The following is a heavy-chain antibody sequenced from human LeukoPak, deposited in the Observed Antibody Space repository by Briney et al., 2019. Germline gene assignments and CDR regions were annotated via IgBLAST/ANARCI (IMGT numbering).Heavy chain of an antibody. D-gene: IGHD6-13*01. J-gene: IGHJ5*02. Sequence: GGSLRLSCAASGVMFPSYWMTWVRQAPSKGLEWVAVIWYDGSNKYYADSVKGRFTISRDNSKNTLHLQMNSLRGEDMAVYYCARGSSTWYSDWPDPWGQGTLVTVSS. V-gene: IGHV3-33*08. CDR3: ARGSSTWYSDWPDP. CDR2: IWYDGSNK. CDR1: GVMFPSYW.